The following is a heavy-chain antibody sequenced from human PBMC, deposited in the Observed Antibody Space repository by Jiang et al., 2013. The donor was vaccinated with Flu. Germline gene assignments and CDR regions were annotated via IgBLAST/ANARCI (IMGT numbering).Heavy chain of an antibody. J-gene: IGHJ4*02. CDR2: ISSSSSYI. CDR1: GFTFSSYS. CDR3: ARDLDSSGWGFDY. D-gene: IGHD6-19*01. V-gene: IGHV3-21*01. Sequence: VQLVESGGGLVKPGGSLRLSCAASGFTFSSYSMNWVRQAPGKGLEWVSSISSSSSYIYYADSVKGRFTISRDNAKNSLYLQMNSLRAEDTAVYYCARDLDSSGWGFDYWGQGTLVTVSS.